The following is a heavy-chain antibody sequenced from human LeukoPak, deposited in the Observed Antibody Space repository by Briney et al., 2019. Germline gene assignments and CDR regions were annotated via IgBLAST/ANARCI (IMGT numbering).Heavy chain of an antibody. J-gene: IGHJ4*02. CDR3: ARVSLTMIVVGPFDY. V-gene: IGHV3-30*04. CDR1: GFTFSSYA. Sequence: GGSLRLSCAASGFTFSSYAMHWVRQAPGKGLEWVAVISYDGSNKYYADSVKGRFTISRDNSKNTLYLQMNSLRAEDTAVYYCARVSLTMIVVGPFDYWGQGTLVTVSS. D-gene: IGHD3-22*01. CDR2: ISYDGSNK.